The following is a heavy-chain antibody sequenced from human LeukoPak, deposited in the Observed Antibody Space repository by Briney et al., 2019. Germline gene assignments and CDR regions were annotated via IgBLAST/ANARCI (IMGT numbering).Heavy chain of an antibody. CDR1: RDSISSYY. J-gene: IGHJ4*02. D-gene: IGHD6-13*01. CDR2: IYYSGTT. V-gene: IGHV4-59*01. Sequence: SETLSLTCTVSRDSISSYYWSWIRQPPGKGLEWIGYIYYSGTTKYNPSLKSRVTISIDTSKKQFCLKLSSVTAADTAVYYCAREYSSSFDYWGQGTLVTVSS. CDR3: AREYSSSFDY.